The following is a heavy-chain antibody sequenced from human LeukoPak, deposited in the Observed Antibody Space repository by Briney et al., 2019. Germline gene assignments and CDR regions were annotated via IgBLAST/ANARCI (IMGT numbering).Heavy chain of an antibody. CDR2: IYYSGST. Sequence: SETLSLTCTVSGVSISSSSYYWGWIRQPPGKGLEWIGSIYYSGSTYYNPSLKSRVTISVDTSKNQFSLKLSSVTAADTAVYYCARHFVAHAPGPLSYWGQGTLVTVSS. CDR1: GVSISSSSYY. J-gene: IGHJ4*02. D-gene: IGHD2-15*01. CDR3: ARHFVAHAPGPLSY. V-gene: IGHV4-39*01.